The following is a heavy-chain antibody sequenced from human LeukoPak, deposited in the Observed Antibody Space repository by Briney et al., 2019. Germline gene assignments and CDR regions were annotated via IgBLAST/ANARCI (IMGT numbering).Heavy chain of an antibody. CDR2: VYYSGST. J-gene: IGHJ4*01. CDR1: GGSINSYY. Sequence: SETLSLTCTVSGGSINSYYWSWIRQPPGKGLEWIGYVYYSGSTNYNPSLKSRVTISRDTSKNQFSLKLRSVTAADTAVYYCTSGGMVSGDYWGHGTLVTVSS. CDR3: TSGGMVSGDY. D-gene: IGHD2-8*01. V-gene: IGHV4-59*01.